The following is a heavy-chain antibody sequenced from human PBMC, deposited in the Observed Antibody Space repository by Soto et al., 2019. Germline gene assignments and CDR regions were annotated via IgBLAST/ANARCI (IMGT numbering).Heavy chain of an antibody. CDR1: GFTFSSYW. J-gene: IGHJ6*03. Sequence: EVQLVESGGGLVQPGGSLSLSCAASGFTFSSYWMHWVRQAPGKGLVWVSRINSDGSSTSYADSVKGRFTISRDNAKNTLYLQMNSLRAEDPAVYFCSSTPAYYYYYMDVWGKGTTVTVSS. CDR3: SSTPAYYYYYMDV. CDR2: INSDGSST. V-gene: IGHV3-74*01. D-gene: IGHD2-2*01.